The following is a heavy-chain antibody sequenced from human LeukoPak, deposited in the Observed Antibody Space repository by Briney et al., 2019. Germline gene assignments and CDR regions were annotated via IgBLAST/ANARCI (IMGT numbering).Heavy chain of an antibody. V-gene: IGHV4-39*07. CDR2: IYYSGSS. Sequence: SETLSLTCSVSGGSISSSSSYWGWIRQPPGKGLEWIGSIYYSGSSFDNPALKSRVTISVDTSKNQFSLKLSSVTAADTAVYYCARDSVVGAPGYCSGGSCYYLGWFDPWGQGTLVTVSS. CDR3: ARDSVVGAPGYCSGGSCYYLGWFDP. J-gene: IGHJ5*02. CDR1: GGSISSSSSY. D-gene: IGHD2-15*01.